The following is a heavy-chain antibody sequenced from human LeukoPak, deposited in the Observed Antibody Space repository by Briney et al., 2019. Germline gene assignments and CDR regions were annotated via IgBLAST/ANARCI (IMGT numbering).Heavy chain of an antibody. CDR3: ARGCDRSGWNYYYYYYYMDV. J-gene: IGHJ6*03. V-gene: IGHV1-8*03. D-gene: IGHD6-19*01. CDR1: GYTFTNYD. Sequence: ASVKVSCKASGYTFTNYDINWVRQATGQGLEWMGWMNPNSGNTGYAQKFQGRVTITSNTSIRTAYMELSSLRSEDTAVYYCARGCDRSGWNYYYYYYYMDVWGKGTTVTVSS. CDR2: MNPNSGNT.